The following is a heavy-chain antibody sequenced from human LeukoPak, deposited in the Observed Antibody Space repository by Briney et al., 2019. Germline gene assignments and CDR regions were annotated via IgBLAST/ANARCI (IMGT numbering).Heavy chain of an antibody. V-gene: IGHV3-11*01. Sequence: GGSLRLSCAASGFTFSDYYMSWIRQAPGKGLEWVSYISSSGSTIYYADSVKGRFTISRDNAKNSLYLQMNSLRAEDTAVYYCARVREMATMVNWYFDLWGRGTLVTVSS. CDR3: ARVREMATMVNWYFDL. J-gene: IGHJ2*01. CDR1: GFTFSDYY. CDR2: ISSSGSTI. D-gene: IGHD5-24*01.